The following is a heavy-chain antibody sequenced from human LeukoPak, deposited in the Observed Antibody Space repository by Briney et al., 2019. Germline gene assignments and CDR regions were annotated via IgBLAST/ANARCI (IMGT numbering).Heavy chain of an antibody. CDR1: GYTFTGYY. J-gene: IGHJ4*02. Sequence: ASEKVSCKASGYTFTGYYMHWVRQAPGQGLEWMGWINPNSGGTNYAQKFQGRVTMTRDTSISTAYMELSRLRSDDTAVYYCARANTAMVRRGDFDYWGQGTLVTVSS. D-gene: IGHD5-18*01. CDR3: ARANTAMVRRGDFDY. CDR2: INPNSGGT. V-gene: IGHV1-2*02.